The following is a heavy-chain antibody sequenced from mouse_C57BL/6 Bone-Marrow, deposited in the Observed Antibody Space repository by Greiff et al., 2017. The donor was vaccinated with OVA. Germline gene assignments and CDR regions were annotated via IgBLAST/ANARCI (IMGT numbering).Heavy chain of an antibody. V-gene: IGHV1-26*01. CDR1: GYTITYYY. CDR3: ARPGGDY. J-gene: IGHJ4*01. CDR2: INPNNGGT. Sequence: EVQLQQSGPELVKPGASVRGGWKASGYTITYYYMNWVKQSHGKSLEWIGDINPNNGGTSYNQKFKGKATLTVDKSSSTAYMELRSLTSEDSAVYYCARPGGDYWGQGTSVTVSS.